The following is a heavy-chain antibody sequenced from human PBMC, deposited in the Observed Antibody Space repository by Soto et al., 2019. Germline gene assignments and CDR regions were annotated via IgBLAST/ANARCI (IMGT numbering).Heavy chain of an antibody. J-gene: IGHJ6*02. CDR1: GGTFSSYA. V-gene: IGHV1-69*06. D-gene: IGHD5-18*01. CDR3: ASSRYSYGWDDSYYGIEI. CDR2: IIPIFGTA. Sequence: QVQLVQSGDEVKKPGSSVKVSCKASGGTFSSYAISWVRQAPVQWLEWMVGIIPIFGTANYAQKFQGRDTITADKSTSASDMEQSILRSEDTAVYYCASSRYSYGWDDSYYGIEIWGQGTTVTDSS.